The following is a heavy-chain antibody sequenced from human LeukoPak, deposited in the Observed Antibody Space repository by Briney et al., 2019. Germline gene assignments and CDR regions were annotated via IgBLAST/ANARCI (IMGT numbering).Heavy chain of an antibody. V-gene: IGHV1-2*06. CDR1: GYTFTGYY. CDR3: ARDRDSGSYYAFDI. J-gene: IGHJ3*02. Sequence: ASVKVSCKASGYTFTGYYTHWVRQAPGQGPEWMGRINPNSGGTNYAQKFQGRVTMTRDTSISTAYMELSRLRSDDTAVYYCARDRDSGSYYAFDIWGQGTMVTVSS. CDR2: INPNSGGT. D-gene: IGHD1-26*01.